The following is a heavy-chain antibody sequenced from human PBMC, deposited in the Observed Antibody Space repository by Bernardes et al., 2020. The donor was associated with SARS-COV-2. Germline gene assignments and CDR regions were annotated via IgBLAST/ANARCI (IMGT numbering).Heavy chain of an antibody. V-gene: IGHV3-74*01. CDR2: INIDGSVT. J-gene: IGHJ4*02. Sequence: GGSLRLSCEGSGFTFSNYWMHWVRQVPGKGLVWVSRINIDGSVTDYADSVKGRFTVSRDDAENTLYLQMNSLRVEDTAVYYCARAGSYRFDYWGRGTLVTVSS. CDR3: ARAGSYRFDY. CDR1: GFTFSNYW. D-gene: IGHD5-18*01.